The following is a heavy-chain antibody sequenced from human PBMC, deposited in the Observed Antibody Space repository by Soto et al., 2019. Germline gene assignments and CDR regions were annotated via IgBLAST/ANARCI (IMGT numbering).Heavy chain of an antibody. D-gene: IGHD3-9*01. CDR3: ARAPLYYDILTGSDYFDY. CDR1: GGSISSGGYY. CDR2: IYYSGST. V-gene: IGHV4-31*03. J-gene: IGHJ4*02. Sequence: PSETLSLTCTVSGGSISSGGYYWSWIRQHPGKGLEWIGYIYYSGSTYYNPSLKSRVTISVDTSKNQFSLKLSSVTAADTAVYYCARAPLYYDILTGSDYFDYWGQGTLVTVSS.